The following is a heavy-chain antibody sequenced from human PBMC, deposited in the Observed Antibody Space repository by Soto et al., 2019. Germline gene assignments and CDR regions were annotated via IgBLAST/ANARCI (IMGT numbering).Heavy chain of an antibody. CDR2: ISGSGGST. CDR1: GFTFSSYS. Sequence: EVQLVESGGGLVQPGGSLRLSCAASGFTFSSYSMNWVRQAPGKGLEWVSAISGSGGSTYYADSVKGRFTISRDNSKNTLYLQMNSLRAEDTAVYYCASHTQWELQDVLYYFDYWGQGTLVTVSS. CDR3: ASHTQWELQDVLYYFDY. J-gene: IGHJ4*02. D-gene: IGHD1-26*01. V-gene: IGHV3-23*04.